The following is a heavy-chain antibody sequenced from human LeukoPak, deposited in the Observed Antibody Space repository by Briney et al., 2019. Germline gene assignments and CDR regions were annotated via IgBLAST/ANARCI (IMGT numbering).Heavy chain of an antibody. Sequence: SVKVSCQASGGTFSSYAISWVRQAPGQGPEWMGGIIPIFGTANYAQKFQGRVTITADESTSTAYMELSSLRSEDTAVYYCARGYSGSFDYWGQGTLVTVSS. CDR3: ARGYSGSFDY. V-gene: IGHV1-69*13. CDR1: GGTFSSYA. D-gene: IGHD1-26*01. CDR2: IIPIFGTA. J-gene: IGHJ4*02.